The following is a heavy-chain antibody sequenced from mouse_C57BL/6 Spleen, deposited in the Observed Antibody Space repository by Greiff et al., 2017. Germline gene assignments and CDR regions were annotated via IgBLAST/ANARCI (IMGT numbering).Heavy chain of an antibody. Sequence: QVQLQQPGAELVMPGASVKLSCKASGYTFTSYWMHWVKQRPGQGLEWIGEIDPSDSYTNYNQKFKGKSTLTVDKSSSTAYMQLSSLTSADSAVYNCARSVTTGEAMDYWGKGTSVTVAS. D-gene: IGHD1-1*01. CDR2: IDPSDSYT. CDR1: GYTFTSYW. CDR3: ARSVTTGEAMDY. V-gene: IGHV1-69*01. J-gene: IGHJ4*01.